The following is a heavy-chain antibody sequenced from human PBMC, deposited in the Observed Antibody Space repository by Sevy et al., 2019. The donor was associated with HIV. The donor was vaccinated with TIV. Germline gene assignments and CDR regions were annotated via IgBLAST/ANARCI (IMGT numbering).Heavy chain of an antibody. J-gene: IGHJ6*02. CDR3: VKDPDYNFWRGDYGMDV. Sequence: GGSLRLSCSGSGFSFSNSAMNWVRQTPGKGLKYVSAISSDGVSTYYTDSVRGRFTISRDNSKNTLYFQMGSLRVEDTAVYYCVKDPDYNFWRGDYGMDVWGQGTTVTVSS. CDR2: ISSDGVST. V-gene: IGHV3-64D*06. D-gene: IGHD3-3*01. CDR1: GFSFSNSA.